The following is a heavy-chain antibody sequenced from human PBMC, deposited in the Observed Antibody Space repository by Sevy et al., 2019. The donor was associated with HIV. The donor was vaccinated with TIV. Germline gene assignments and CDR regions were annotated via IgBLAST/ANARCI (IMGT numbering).Heavy chain of an antibody. J-gene: IGHJ4*02. CDR3: ARDPRMYGDYLLAYFDY. D-gene: IGHD2-8*01. CDR2: IGYDGNNK. CDR1: GFTPSTYG. V-gene: IGHV3-33*01. Sequence: GGSLRLSCAGSGFTPSTYGMHWVRQAPGKGLEWVAVIGYDGNNKYYADSVKGRFTIYSDNSKNTLFLQMDSLRAEDTAVYYCARDPRMYGDYLLAYFDYWGQGALVTVSS.